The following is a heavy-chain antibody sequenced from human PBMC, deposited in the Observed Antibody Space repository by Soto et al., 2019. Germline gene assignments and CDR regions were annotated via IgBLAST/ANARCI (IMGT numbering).Heavy chain of an antibody. J-gene: IGHJ4*02. V-gene: IGHV3-30*18. CDR3: AKPDRRDSSGYVDS. CDR2: ISYDGGNK. Sequence: SLRLSCAVSGLCLSSFGMPWVRQAPGKGLEWVAIISYDGGNKYYADSVKGRFTIFRDNSESTLYLQMNSLRPEDTAFYYCAKPDRRDSSGYVDSWAQGSLVT. CDR1: GLCLSSFG. D-gene: IGHD3-22*01.